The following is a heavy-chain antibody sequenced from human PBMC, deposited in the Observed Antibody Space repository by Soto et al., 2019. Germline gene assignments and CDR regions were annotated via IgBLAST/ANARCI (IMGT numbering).Heavy chain of an antibody. J-gene: IGHJ5*02. Sequence: VHLVESGGGLVKPGGSLRLSCTVSGFAFRHNSLTWIRQAPGKGLEWLSYISTSGSPAYYADSVKGRFTSSTDNAKKSLYLQMDSLRAEDTGVYYCATGGIYYEAWGQGTLVTVSS. CDR1: GFAFRHNS. CDR2: ISTSGSPA. CDR3: ATGGIYYEA. D-gene: IGHD1-26*01. V-gene: IGHV3-11*01.